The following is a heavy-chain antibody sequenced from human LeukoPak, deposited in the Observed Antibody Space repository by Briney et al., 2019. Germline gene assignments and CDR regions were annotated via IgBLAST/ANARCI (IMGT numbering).Heavy chain of an antibody. Sequence: PGGSLRLSCAASGFTFSSYAMHWVRQAPGKGLEWVAFISYDGSNKYYADSVKGRFTISRDNSKNTLYLQMNSLRAEDTAVYYCAKDRGLAGGAPFDYWGQGTLVTVSS. D-gene: IGHD2-21*01. J-gene: IGHJ4*02. CDR2: ISYDGSNK. V-gene: IGHV3-30*04. CDR1: GFTFSSYA. CDR3: AKDRGLAGGAPFDY.